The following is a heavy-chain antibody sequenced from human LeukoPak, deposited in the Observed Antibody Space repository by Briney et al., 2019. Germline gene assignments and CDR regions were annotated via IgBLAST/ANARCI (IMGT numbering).Heavy chain of an antibody. CDR1: GFTFSSYA. Sequence: PGRSLRLSCAASGFTFSSYAMHWVRQAPGKGLEWVALISYDGSNKYYADSVKGRFIISRDNSKNTLYLQMNSLRAEDTALYYCAKDYRSLEEYYFDTSGYCADYWGQGTLVTVSS. D-gene: IGHD3-22*01. CDR2: ISYDGSNK. J-gene: IGHJ4*02. V-gene: IGHV3-30*04. CDR3: AKDYRSLEEYYFDTSGYCADY.